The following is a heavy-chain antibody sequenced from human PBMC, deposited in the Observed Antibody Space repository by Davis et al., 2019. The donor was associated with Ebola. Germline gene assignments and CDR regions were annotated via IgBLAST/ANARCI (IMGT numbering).Heavy chain of an antibody. CDR1: GGSISSYYW. D-gene: IGHD3-22*01. V-gene: IGHV2-70*11. CDR3: ARMTWLFRTIDY. Sequence: TLSLTCTVSGGSISSYYWSWIRQPPGKALEWLARIDWDDDKYYSTSLKTRLTISKDTSKNQVVLTMTNMDPVDTATYYCARMTWLFRTIDYWGQGTLVTVSS. CDR2: IDWDDDK. J-gene: IGHJ4*02.